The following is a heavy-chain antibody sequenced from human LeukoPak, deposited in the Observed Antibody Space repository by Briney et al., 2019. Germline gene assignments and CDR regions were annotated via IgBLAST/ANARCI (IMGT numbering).Heavy chain of an antibody. CDR3: ARGRDSASQHFDY. CDR1: GFTVSSNY. D-gene: IGHD1-26*01. Sequence: GGSLRLSCAASGFTVSSNYMSWVRQAPGKGLEWVSVIYSGGSTYYADSVKGRFTISRDNSKNTLYLQMNSLRAEDTAVYYCARGRDSASQHFDYWGQGTLVTVSS. CDR2: IYSGGST. V-gene: IGHV3-53*01. J-gene: IGHJ4*02.